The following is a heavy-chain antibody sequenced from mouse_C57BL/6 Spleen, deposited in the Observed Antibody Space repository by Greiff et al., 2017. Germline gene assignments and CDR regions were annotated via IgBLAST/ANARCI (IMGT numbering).Heavy chain of an antibody. CDR1: GYTFTSYW. J-gene: IGHJ2*01. D-gene: IGHD1-1*01. V-gene: IGHV1-50*01. CDR3: ARYGSCPYYGDD. Sequence: QVQLQQPGAELVKPGASVKLSCKASGYTFTSYWMQWVKQRPGQGLEWIGEIDPSGSYTNYNQKFKGKATWTVDTSSSTAYMQLSSLTSEDSAVYYCARYGSCPYYGDDWGQGTTLTVSS. CDR2: IDPSGSYT.